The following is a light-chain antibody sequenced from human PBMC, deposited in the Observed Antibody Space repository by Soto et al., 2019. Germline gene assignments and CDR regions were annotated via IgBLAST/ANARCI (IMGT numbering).Light chain of an antibody. Sequence: DIQMTQSPSSLSASVGDRVTITCRASQSISSYLNWYQQKPGKASKLLIYAASSLQSGVPSRFSGSGSGTDFTLTISSLQPEDFATYYCQQGNTFPLTFGGGTKVDIK. J-gene: IGKJ4*01. V-gene: IGKV1-39*01. CDR1: QSISSY. CDR3: QQGNTFPLT. CDR2: AAS.